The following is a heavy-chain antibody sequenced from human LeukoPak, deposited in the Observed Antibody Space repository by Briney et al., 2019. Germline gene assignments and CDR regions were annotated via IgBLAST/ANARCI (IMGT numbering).Heavy chain of an antibody. D-gene: IGHD3-16*02. J-gene: IGHJ4*02. CDR1: GGSISSYY. CDR3: ARDRDYVWGSYRPYFDY. V-gene: IGHV4-4*07. CDR2: IYTSGST. Sequence: SETLSLTCTVSGGSISSYYWSWIRQPAGKGLEWIGRIYTSGSTNYNPSLKSRVTTSVDTSKNQFSLKLSSVTAADTAVYYCARDRDYVWGSYRPYFDYWGQGTLVTVSS.